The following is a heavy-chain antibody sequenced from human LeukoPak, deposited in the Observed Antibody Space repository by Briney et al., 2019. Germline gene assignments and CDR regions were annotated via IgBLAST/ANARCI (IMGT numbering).Heavy chain of an antibody. CDR1: GGSISSSNW. J-gene: IGHJ6*03. CDR3: ARDKGSGSYYPFYYYYYMDV. V-gene: IGHV4-4*02. D-gene: IGHD3-10*01. Sequence: SETLSLTCAVSGGSISSSNWWSWVRQPPGKGLEWIGRIYTSGSTNYNPSLKSRVTISVDTSKNQFSLKLSSVTAADTAVYYCARDKGSGSYYPFYYYYYMDVWGKGTTVTISS. CDR2: IYTSGST.